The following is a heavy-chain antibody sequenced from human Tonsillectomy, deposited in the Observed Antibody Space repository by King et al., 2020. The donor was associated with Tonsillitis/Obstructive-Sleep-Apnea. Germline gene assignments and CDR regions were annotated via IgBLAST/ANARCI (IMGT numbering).Heavy chain of an antibody. CDR2: IYYSGST. CDR3: ARHRRVLDAFDI. Sequence: VQLQESGPGLVKPSETLSLTCTVSGGSISSYYWSWIRQPPGKGLEWIGYIYYSGSTNYNPSLKSRDTISVDTSKNQFSLKLSSVTAADTAVYYCARHRRVLDAFDIWGQGTMVTVSS. J-gene: IGHJ3*02. D-gene: IGHD5-24*01. V-gene: IGHV4-59*08. CDR1: GGSISSYY.